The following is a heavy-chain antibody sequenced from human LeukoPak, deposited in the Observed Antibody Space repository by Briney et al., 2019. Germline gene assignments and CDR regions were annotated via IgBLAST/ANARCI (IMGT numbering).Heavy chain of an antibody. J-gene: IGHJ3*02. CDR2: ISSSGGST. CDR3: AAQWLVLGAFDI. CDR1: GFTFSSYA. Sequence: GGSLRLSCAASGFTFSSYAMSWVRQAPGKGLEWVSAISSSGGSTYYADSVKGRFTISRDNSKNTLYLQMNSLRAEDTAVYYCAAQWLVLGAFDIWGQGTMVTVSS. V-gene: IGHV3-23*01. D-gene: IGHD6-19*01.